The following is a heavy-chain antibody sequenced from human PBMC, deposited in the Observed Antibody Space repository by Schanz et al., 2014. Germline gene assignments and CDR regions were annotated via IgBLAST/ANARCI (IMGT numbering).Heavy chain of an antibody. D-gene: IGHD5-18*01. V-gene: IGHV1-69*02. CDR3: TRGGYSYALSAFDI. CDR1: GGTFSSDT. Sequence: QVHLVQSGAEVKKPGSSVKVSCKASGGTFSSDTFSWVRQAPGQGLEWMGRIVPIAGITNYAQRFQGRVTMTADKSSDTAYMELRSLRSDDTALYYCTRGGYSYALSAFDIWGQGTMVTVSS. CDR2: IVPIAGIT. J-gene: IGHJ3*02.